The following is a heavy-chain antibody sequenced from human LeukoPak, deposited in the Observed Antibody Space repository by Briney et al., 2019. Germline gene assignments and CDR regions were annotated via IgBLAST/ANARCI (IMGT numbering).Heavy chain of an antibody. D-gene: IGHD3-9*01. V-gene: IGHV1-8*03. CDR3: ARGAAPGNYDILTGYSTIWHYYYYYMDV. CDR2: MNPNSGNT. CDR1: GYTFTSYD. Sequence: GASVKVSCKASGYTFTSYDINWVRQATGQGLEWMGWMNPNSGNTGYAQKFQGRVTITRNTSISTAYMELSSLRSEDTAVYYCARGAAPGNYDILTGYSTIWHYYYYYMDVWGKGTTVTVSS. J-gene: IGHJ6*03.